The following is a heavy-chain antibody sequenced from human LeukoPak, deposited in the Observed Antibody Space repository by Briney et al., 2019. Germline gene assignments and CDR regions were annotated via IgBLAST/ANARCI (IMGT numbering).Heavy chain of an antibody. D-gene: IGHD4-17*01. CDR1: GGSISSYH. CDR2: IYYSGST. CDR3: ASHTVTTAEEYFQH. Sequence: SETLSLTCTVSGGSISSYHWSWIRQPPGKGLEWIGYIYYSGSTNYNPSLKSRVTISVDTSKNQFPLKLSSVTAADTAVYYCASHTVTTAEEYFQHWGQGTLVTVSS. V-gene: IGHV4-59*01. J-gene: IGHJ1*01.